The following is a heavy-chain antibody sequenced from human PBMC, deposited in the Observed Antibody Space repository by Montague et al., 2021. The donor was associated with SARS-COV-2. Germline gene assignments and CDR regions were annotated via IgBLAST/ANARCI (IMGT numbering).Heavy chain of an antibody. CDR2: INKGGYGT. D-gene: IGHD7-27*01. J-gene: IGHJ4*02. Sequence: SLSLSFSASGFTFSDYYMAWIRQAPGKGLEWIADINKGGYGTHYADSLGGRFTISRDNAKNSLYLQMNSLRDEDTAVYFCAREIYTGASYYYWGQGALVTVSS. V-gene: IGHV3-11*01. CDR1: GFTFSDYY. CDR3: AREIYTGASYYY.